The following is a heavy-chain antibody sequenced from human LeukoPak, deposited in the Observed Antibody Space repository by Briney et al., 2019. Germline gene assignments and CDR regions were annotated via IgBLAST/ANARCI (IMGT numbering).Heavy chain of an antibody. CDR2: ISGSGGST. Sequence: PGGSLRLSCAASGFTFSSYEMNWVRQAPGKGLEWVSAISGSGGSTYYADSVKGRFTISRDNSKNTLYLQMNSLRAEDTAVYYCAKVTVLGYYDYFDYWGQGTLVTVSS. D-gene: IGHD3-22*01. J-gene: IGHJ4*02. CDR1: GFTFSSYE. V-gene: IGHV3-23*01. CDR3: AKVTVLGYYDYFDY.